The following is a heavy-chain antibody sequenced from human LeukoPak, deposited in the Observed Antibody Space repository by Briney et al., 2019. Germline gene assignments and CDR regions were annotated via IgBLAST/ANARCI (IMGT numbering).Heavy chain of an antibody. CDR1: GGSFSGYY. J-gene: IGHJ3*02. V-gene: IGHV4-34*01. D-gene: IGHD4-17*01. Sequence: SETLSLTCAVYGGSFSGYYWSWIRQPPGKGLEWIGEINHGGSTNYNPSLKSRVTISVDTSKNQFSLKLSSVTAADTAVYYCARVPPWSYGDYGPSNAFDIWGQGTMVRVSS. CDR3: ARVPPWSYGDYGPSNAFDI. CDR2: INHGGST.